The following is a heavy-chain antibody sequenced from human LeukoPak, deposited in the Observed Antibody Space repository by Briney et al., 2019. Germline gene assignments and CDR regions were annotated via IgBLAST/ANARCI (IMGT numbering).Heavy chain of an antibody. CDR2: INHSGST. D-gene: IGHD6-13*01. J-gene: IGHJ6*03. Sequence: PSETLSLTCAVYGGSFSGYYWSWIRQPPGKGLEWIGEINHSGSTNYNPSLKSRVTISVDTSKNQFSLKLSSVTAADTAVYYCARAFTAGTFYYYYYMDVWGKGTTVTVSS. CDR3: ARAFTAGTFYYYYYMDV. V-gene: IGHV4-34*01. CDR1: GGSFSGYY.